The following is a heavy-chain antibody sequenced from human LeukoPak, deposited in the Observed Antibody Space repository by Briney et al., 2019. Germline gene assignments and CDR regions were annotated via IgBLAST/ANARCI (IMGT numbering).Heavy chain of an antibody. CDR2: INPSDTYT. CDR3: ARLHLTSYYDSSGYYSDY. J-gene: IGHJ4*02. CDR1: GYSFTSYW. Sequence: GESLKISCKGSGYSFTSYWISWVRQMPGKGLEWRGRINPSDTYTNYSTSFQGHVTISADKSISTAYLQWSSLKASNTAMYYCARLHLTSYYDSSGYYSDYWGQGTLVTVSS. D-gene: IGHD3-22*01. V-gene: IGHV5-10-1*01.